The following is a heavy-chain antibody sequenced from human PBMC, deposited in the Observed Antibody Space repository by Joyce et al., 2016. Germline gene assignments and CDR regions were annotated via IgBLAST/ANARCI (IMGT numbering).Heavy chain of an antibody. CDR1: GFTFSSYS. J-gene: IGHJ4*02. CDR2: LSSSSSCI. D-gene: IGHD2-8*01. Sequence: EVQLVESGGGLVKPGGSLRLSCAASGFTFSSYSMSWVRQAQGKGLEWVSSLSSSSSCIKYTDSVKGRFTISRDNAKNSLYLQMNSLRVEDTAVYYCARSSYTNGIFDYWGQGTLVTVSS. CDR3: ARSSYTNGIFDY. V-gene: IGHV3-21*01.